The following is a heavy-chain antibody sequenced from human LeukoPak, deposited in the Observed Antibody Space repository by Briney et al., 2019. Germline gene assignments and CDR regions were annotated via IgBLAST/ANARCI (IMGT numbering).Heavy chain of an antibody. CDR3: ARLLMGTAAINNWFDP. CDR1: GGTFSSYT. CDR2: IIPILGIA. Sequence: GASLKVSCKASGGTFSSYTISWVRQAPGQGLEWMGRIIPILGIANYAQKFQGRVTTTADKTTSTAYMELSSLRSEDTAVYYCARLLMGTAAINNWFDPWGQGTLVTVSS. V-gene: IGHV1-69*02. J-gene: IGHJ5*02. D-gene: IGHD2-2*01.